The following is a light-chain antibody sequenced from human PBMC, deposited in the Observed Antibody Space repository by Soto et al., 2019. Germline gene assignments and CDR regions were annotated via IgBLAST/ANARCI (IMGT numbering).Light chain of an antibody. V-gene: IGKV3-20*01. J-gene: IGKJ1*01. CDR2: GAS. CDR1: QSVSSNY. CDR3: QQYGSSPT. Sequence: EIVLTQSPGNLSLSPGERATLSCRASQSVSSNYLAWYQQKPGQAPRLLIYGASSRATGIPDRFSGSGSGTDFTLTISRLEPEDFAVYYCQQYGSSPTFGQETKVDIK.